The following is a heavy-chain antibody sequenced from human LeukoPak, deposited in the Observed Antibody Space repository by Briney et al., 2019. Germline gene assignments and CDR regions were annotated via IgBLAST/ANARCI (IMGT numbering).Heavy chain of an antibody. CDR3: ARGQGGAALYYYGMDV. J-gene: IGHJ6*02. CDR2: IYYSGST. D-gene: IGHD2-15*01. Sequence: SETLSLTCTVSGGSISSGGYYWSWIRQHPGKGLEWIGYIYYSGSTYHNPSLKSRVTMSVATSKNQFSLKLSSVTAADTAVYFCARGQGGAALYYYGMDVWGQGTTVTVSS. CDR1: GGSISSGGYY. V-gene: IGHV4-31*03.